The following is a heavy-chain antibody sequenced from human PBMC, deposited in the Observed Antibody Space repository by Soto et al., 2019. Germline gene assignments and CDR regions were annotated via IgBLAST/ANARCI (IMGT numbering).Heavy chain of an antibody. V-gene: IGHV4-38-2*01. CDR1: GYSISTGFN. Sequence: SETLSLTCAVSGYSISTGFNWAWIRQPPGKGLEWIGSIYHSGSTYYNLSLKSRVTISSDASKNQISLKLSSVTAADTALYYCARAEMVYAMSGAFDIWGQGTMVTVSS. CDR2: IYHSGST. CDR3: ARAEMVYAMSGAFDI. J-gene: IGHJ3*02. D-gene: IGHD2-8*01.